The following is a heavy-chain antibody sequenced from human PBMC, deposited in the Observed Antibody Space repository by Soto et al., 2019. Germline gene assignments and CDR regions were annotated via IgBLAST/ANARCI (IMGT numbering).Heavy chain of an antibody. CDR3: ARDADNYGYYFDS. J-gene: IGHJ4*02. CDR1: GFTFSTYG. V-gene: IGHV3-48*01. CDR2: ISTRSTTI. D-gene: IGHD3-10*01. Sequence: EVQLVESGGGLVQPGGSLRLTCAASGFTFSTYGMNWVRQAPGKGLEWISYISTRSTTILSADSVKGRFTISRDNARNSLYLQMDTVRAEDTAVYYCARDADNYGYYFDSWGQGSLVTVSS.